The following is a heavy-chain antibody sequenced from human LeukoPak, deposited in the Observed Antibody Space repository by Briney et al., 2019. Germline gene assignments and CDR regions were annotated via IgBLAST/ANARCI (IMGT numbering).Heavy chain of an antibody. D-gene: IGHD3-16*01. CDR2: IYYSGST. Sequence: PSETLSLTCTVSGGSISSSSYYWGWIRQPPGKGLEWIGSIYYSGSTYYNPSLKSRVTISVDTSKNQFSLKLSSVTAADTAVYYCARLYKGGVDYWGQGTLVTVSS. CDR1: GGSISSSSYY. V-gene: IGHV4-39*01. CDR3: ARLYKGGVDY. J-gene: IGHJ4*02.